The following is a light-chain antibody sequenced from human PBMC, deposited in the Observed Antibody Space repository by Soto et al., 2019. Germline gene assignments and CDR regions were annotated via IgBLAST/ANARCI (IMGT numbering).Light chain of an antibody. CDR1: QSVSSN. J-gene: IGKJ1*01. V-gene: IGKV3-15*01. Sequence: EIVLTQSPATLSVSPGERATLSCRASQSVSSNLAWYQQKPGQAPRLLIYGASTRATGIPARFSGSGSGTEFTLTICSPQSEDFAVYYCQQYNNWPRTLGQGTKVDIK. CDR3: QQYNNWPRT. CDR2: GAS.